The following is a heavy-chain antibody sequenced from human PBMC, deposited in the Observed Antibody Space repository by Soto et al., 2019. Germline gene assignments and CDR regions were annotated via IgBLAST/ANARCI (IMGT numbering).Heavy chain of an antibody. CDR2: IYHSGST. Sequence: PSETLSLTCAVSGDSISSSNWWSWVRQSPGKGLEWIGEIYHSGSTNYNPSLKSRVTISVDTSKNQFSLKLSSVTAADTAVYYCGRCSSSCREFDYWGQGTLVTVSS. J-gene: IGHJ4*02. V-gene: IGHV4-4*02. CDR3: GRCSSSCREFDY. D-gene: IGHD6-13*01. CDR1: GDSISSSNW.